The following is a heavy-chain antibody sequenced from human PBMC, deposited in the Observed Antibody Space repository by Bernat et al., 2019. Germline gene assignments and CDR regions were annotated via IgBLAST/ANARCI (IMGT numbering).Heavy chain of an antibody. CDR3: ARVYFPWFRELLTYYYYYMDV. CDR2: ISAYNGNT. Sequence: QVQLVQSGAEVKKPGASVKVSCKASGYTFTSYGISWVRQAPGQGLEWMGWISAYNGNTNYAQKLQGRVTMTTDTSTSTAYMELRSLRSDDTAVYYCARVYFPWFRELLTYYYYYMDVWGKGTTVTVSS. CDR1: GYTFTSYG. J-gene: IGHJ6*03. V-gene: IGHV1-18*04. D-gene: IGHD3-10*01.